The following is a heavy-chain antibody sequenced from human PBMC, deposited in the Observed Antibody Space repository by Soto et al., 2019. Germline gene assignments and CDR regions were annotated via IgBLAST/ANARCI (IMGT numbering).Heavy chain of an antibody. D-gene: IGHD6-13*01. CDR2: ISYDGSNK. V-gene: IGHV3-30-3*01. CDR1: GFTFSSYA. J-gene: IGHJ6*02. CDR3: ARDVEQQLVRSYYYGMDV. Sequence: QVQLVESGGGVVQPGRSLRLSCAASGFTFSSYAIHWVRQAPGKGLEWVAVISYDGSNKYYADSVKGRFTISRDNSKNTLYLQMNSLRAEDTAVYYCARDVEQQLVRSYYYGMDVWGQGTTVTVSS.